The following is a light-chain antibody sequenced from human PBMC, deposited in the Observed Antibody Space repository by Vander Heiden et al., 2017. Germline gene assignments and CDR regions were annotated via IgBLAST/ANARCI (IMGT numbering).Light chain of an antibody. J-gene: IGKJ1*01. Sequence: AIRMTQSPSSLSASTGDRVTITCRASQGISSYLDWYQQKPGKAPKLLVYAASTLQSGVPSRFSGSGSGTDFTLTISCLQSEDFATYYCQQYYSYPQTFGQGTKVEIK. CDR1: QGISSY. CDR2: AAS. V-gene: IGKV1-8*01. CDR3: QQYYSYPQT.